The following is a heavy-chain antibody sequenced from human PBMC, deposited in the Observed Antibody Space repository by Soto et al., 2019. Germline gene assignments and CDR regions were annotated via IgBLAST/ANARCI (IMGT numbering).Heavy chain of an antibody. CDR3: AKEEVVLVPAAMEEYFQH. Sequence: PGGSLRLSCAASGFTFSSYGMHWVRQAPGKGLEWVAVISYDGSNKYYADSVKGRFTISRDNSKNTLYLQMNSLRAEDTAVYYCAKEEVVLVPAAMEEYFQHWGQGT. CDR1: GFTFSSYG. V-gene: IGHV3-30*18. J-gene: IGHJ1*01. D-gene: IGHD2-2*01. CDR2: ISYDGSNK.